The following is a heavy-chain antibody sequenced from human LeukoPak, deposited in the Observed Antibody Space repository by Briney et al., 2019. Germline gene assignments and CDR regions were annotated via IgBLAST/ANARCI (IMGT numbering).Heavy chain of an antibody. Sequence: PSETLSLTCAVYGGSFSGYYWSWIRQPPGKGLEWIGEINHSGSTNYNPSLKSRVTISVDTSKNQFSLKLSSVAAADTAVYYCARGRGRHHIVLVVYATPNWFVPWGQGTLVTVSS. CDR1: GGSFSGYY. CDR3: ARGRGRHHIVLVVYATPNWFVP. D-gene: IGHD2-8*02. CDR2: INHSGST. J-gene: IGHJ5*02. V-gene: IGHV4-34*01.